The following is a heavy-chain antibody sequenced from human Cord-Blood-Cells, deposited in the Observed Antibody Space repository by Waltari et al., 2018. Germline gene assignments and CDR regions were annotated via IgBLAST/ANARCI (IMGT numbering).Heavy chain of an antibody. D-gene: IGHD7-27*01. J-gene: IGHJ3*02. CDR3: ASSTGDDAFDI. CDR1: GGSISSSSYY. Sequence: QLQLHESGPGLVKPSETLSLTCTVSGGSISSSSYYWGWIRQPPGKGLEWIGSIYYSGSTYYNPSLKSRVTISVDTSKNQFSLKLSSVTAADTAVYYCASSTGDDAFDIWGQGTMVTVSS. CDR2: IYYSGST. V-gene: IGHV4-39*01.